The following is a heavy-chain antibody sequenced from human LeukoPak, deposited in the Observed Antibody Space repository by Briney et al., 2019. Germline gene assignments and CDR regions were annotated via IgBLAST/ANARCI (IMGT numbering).Heavy chain of an antibody. V-gene: IGHV3-33*01. CDR1: GYTFTGYY. Sequence: SCKASGYTFTGYYMHWVRQAPGKGLEWVAVIWYDGSNKYYADSVKGRFTISRDNSKNTLYLQMNSLRAEDTAVYYCAREIYDGVDYWGQGTLVTVSS. CDR3: AREIYDGVDY. J-gene: IGHJ4*02. CDR2: IWYDGSNK. D-gene: IGHD3-16*01.